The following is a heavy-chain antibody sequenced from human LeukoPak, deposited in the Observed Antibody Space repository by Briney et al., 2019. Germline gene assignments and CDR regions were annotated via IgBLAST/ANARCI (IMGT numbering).Heavy chain of an antibody. J-gene: IGHJ4*02. CDR1: GGSISSYY. V-gene: IGHV4-59*01. CDR2: IYYSGST. D-gene: IGHD5-24*01. CDR3: ASAEGDDKFDY. Sequence: PSETLSLSCTVSGGSISSYYWSWIRQPPGKGLEWIGYIYYSGSTNYNPSLKSRVTISVDTSKNQFSLKLSSVTAADTAVYYSASAEGDDKFDYWGQGTLVTVSS.